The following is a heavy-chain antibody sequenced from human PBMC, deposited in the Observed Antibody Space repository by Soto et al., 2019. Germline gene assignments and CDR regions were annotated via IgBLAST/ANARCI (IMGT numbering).Heavy chain of an antibody. CDR1: GYTFTSYD. D-gene: IGHD3-10*02. V-gene: IGHV1-8*01. CDR2: MNPNSGNT. Sequence: QVQLVQSGAEVKKPGASVKVSCKASGYTFTSYDINWVRQATGQGLEWMGWMNPNSGNTGYAQKLQGRVTMPRNTSIGTASTERSSMRSEDAAVYFCARGPASDPRATLLCLGWLPNWFDPWGQGTLVTVSS. J-gene: IGHJ5*02. CDR3: ARGPASDPRATLLCLGWLPNWFDP.